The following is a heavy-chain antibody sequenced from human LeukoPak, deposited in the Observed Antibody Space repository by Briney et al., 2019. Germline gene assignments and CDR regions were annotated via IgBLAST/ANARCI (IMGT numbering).Heavy chain of an antibody. CDR1: GFTLSNYV. J-gene: IGHJ4*02. D-gene: IGHD2-21*01. CDR3: AGGPVAKNFHY. V-gene: IGHV3-23*01. CDR2: IGATGGTT. Sequence: GGPLRLSCAASGFTLSNYVMNWVRQAPGKGLEWVSGIGATGGTTYYADSVKGRFTISRDDSRNTLYLQMNNLRVEETAEYYCAGGPVAKNFHYWGQGTLVTVSS.